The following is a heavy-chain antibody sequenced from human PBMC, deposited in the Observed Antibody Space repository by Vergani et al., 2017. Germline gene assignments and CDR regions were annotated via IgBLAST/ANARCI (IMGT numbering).Heavy chain of an antibody. Sequence: QVQLVQSGAEMKKPGSSVTVSCKASGGTFSSYTITWVRQAPGQGLEWMGRIIHILGIANYAQKFQGRVTITADKSTSTAYMELSSLRSEDTAVYYCARVRHDFGRFDPWGHGTLVTVSS. CDR2: IIHILGIA. V-gene: IGHV1-69*02. CDR1: GGTFSSYT. CDR3: ARVRHDFGRFDP. J-gene: IGHJ5*02. D-gene: IGHD3-3*01.